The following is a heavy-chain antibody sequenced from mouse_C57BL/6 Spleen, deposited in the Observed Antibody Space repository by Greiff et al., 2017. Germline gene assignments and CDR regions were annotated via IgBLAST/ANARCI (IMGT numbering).Heavy chain of an antibody. CDR1: GYTFTSYW. CDR3: ARTGGLISYYFDY. CDR2: IHPNSGST. Sequence: QVQLQQPGAELVKPGASVKLSCKASGYTFTSYWMRWVKQRPGQGLEWIGMIHPNSGSTNDNEKFKSKATLTVDKSSSTAYMQLSSLTSEDSAVYYCARTGGLISYYFDYWGQGTTLTVSS. V-gene: IGHV1-64*01. J-gene: IGHJ2*01. D-gene: IGHD3-3*01.